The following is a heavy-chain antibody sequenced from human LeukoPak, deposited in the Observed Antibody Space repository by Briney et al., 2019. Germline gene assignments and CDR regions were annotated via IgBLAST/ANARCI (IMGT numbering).Heavy chain of an antibody. J-gene: IGHJ3*02. Sequence: GGSLRLSCAVSGFTFSRYEMSWVRQAPGEGLEWVSSISSSGSFIYYADSVKGRFTISRDNARNSLFLQMNSLRAEDTAVYYCARDLRYCSSASCSENGAFDIWGQGTMVTVSS. D-gene: IGHD2-2*01. CDR3: ARDLRYCSSASCSENGAFDI. CDR1: GFTFSRYE. CDR2: ISSSGSFI. V-gene: IGHV3-48*03.